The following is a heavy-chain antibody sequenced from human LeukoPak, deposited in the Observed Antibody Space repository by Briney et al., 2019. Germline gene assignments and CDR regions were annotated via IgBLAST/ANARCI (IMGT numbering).Heavy chain of an antibody. CDR1: GGSISSSSYY. J-gene: IGHJ4*02. Sequence: SETLSLTCTVSGGSISSSSYYWGWIRQSPGKGLEWIGSIYYSGSSYYNPSLKSRVTISIDTSKNQFSLKLRSVTAADTAVYYCARPHYQDSSGPFDYWGQGTLVTVSS. CDR3: ARPHYQDSSGPFDY. V-gene: IGHV4-39*01. CDR2: IYYSGSS. D-gene: IGHD3-22*01.